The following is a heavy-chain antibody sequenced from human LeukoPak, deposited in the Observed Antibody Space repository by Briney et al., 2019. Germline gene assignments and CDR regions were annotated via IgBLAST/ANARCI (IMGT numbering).Heavy chain of an antibody. V-gene: IGHV3-74*01. J-gene: IGHJ4*02. CDR2: INSDGSIT. CDR1: GFTFSAYW. CDR3: ARGGSGSYWPDY. Sequence: PGGSLSLSCAASGFTFSAYWMHWVRQAPGKGLVWVSRINSDGSITNYADSVKGRFTISRDNAKNTLYLQMNSLRAEDTAVYYCARGGSGSYWPDYWGQGTLVTVSS. D-gene: IGHD3-10*01.